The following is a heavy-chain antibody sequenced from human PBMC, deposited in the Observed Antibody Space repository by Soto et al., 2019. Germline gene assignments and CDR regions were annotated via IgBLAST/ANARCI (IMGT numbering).Heavy chain of an antibody. V-gene: IGHV3-64*01. CDR2: ITSNGGNT. CDR3: ARRIPFGYDMDV. D-gene: IGHD2-21*01. J-gene: IGHJ6*02. CDR1: GFTFSSYA. Sequence: EVQLVESGGGLVQPGGSLRLSCAASGFTFSSYAMHWVRQAPGKGLEYVSVITSNGGNTDYARSVKGRFTISRDNSKNTLYHQMGSQRAEDMAVYYCARRIPFGYDMDVWGQGTTVTVSS.